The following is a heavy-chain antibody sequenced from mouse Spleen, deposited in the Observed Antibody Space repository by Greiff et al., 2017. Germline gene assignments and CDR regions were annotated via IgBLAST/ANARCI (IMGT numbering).Heavy chain of an antibody. CDR2: IDPSDSYT. J-gene: IGHJ1*01. V-gene: IGHV1-50*01. CDR1: GYTFTSYW. Sequence: VQLQQSGAELVKPGASVKLSCKASGYTFTSYWMQWVKQRPGQGLEWIGEIDPSDSYTNYNQKFKGKATLTVDTSSSTAYMQLSSLTSEDSAVYYCARLVVADWYFDVWGAGTTVTVSS. CDR3: ARLVVADWYFDV. D-gene: IGHD1-1*01.